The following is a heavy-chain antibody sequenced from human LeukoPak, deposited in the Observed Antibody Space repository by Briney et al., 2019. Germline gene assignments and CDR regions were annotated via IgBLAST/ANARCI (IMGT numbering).Heavy chain of an antibody. CDR1: GFTFSSYS. Sequence: GGSLRLSCAASGFTFSSYSMNWVRQAPGKGPEWVSSISSSGSYIYYADSVKGRFTISRDNAKNTLYLQMNSLRAEDTAVYYCARDRYYYGSGSYYNRGLFDYWGQGTLVTVSS. V-gene: IGHV3-21*01. CDR2: ISSSGSYI. CDR3: ARDRYYYGSGSYYNRGLFDY. D-gene: IGHD3-10*01. J-gene: IGHJ4*02.